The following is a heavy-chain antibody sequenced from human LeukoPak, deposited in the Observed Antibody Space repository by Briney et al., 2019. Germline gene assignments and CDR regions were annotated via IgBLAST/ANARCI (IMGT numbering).Heavy chain of an antibody. J-gene: IGHJ3*02. CDR1: GGTFSSYA. Sequence: GASVKVSCKASGGTFSSYAISWVRQAPGQGLEWMGGIIPIFGTANYAQKFQGRVTITTDESTSTAYMELRSLRSEDTAVYYCARETPPAARLDAFDIWGQGTMVTVSS. CDR3: ARETPPAARLDAFDI. CDR2: IIPIFGTA. D-gene: IGHD6-6*01. V-gene: IGHV1-69*05.